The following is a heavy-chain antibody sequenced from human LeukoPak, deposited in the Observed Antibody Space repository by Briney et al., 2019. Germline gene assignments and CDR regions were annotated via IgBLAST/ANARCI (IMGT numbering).Heavy chain of an antibody. CDR2: IYPGDSDT. CDR1: GYSFTSYW. Sequence: GESLKIPCRGSGYSFTSYWIGWVGQMPGKGLEGMGIIYPGDSDTRYSPSFQGQVTISADKSISTAYLQWSSLKASDTAMYYCARHAVNYGDMDVWGKGTTVTVSS. CDR3: ARHAVNYGDMDV. J-gene: IGHJ6*03. V-gene: IGHV5-51*01. D-gene: IGHD4-17*01.